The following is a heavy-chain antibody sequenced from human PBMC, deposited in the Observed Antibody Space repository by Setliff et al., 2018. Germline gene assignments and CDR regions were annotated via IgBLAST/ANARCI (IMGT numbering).Heavy chain of an antibody. Sequence: ASVKVSCKASGGMSGTYSISWVRQAPGQGLEWMGAIIPIFGTPNYAPKFHGRVTLTTDTSTSTAYMELRSLGSDDTAVYYCSRLVRFCIRTSCQRLSGGEFWGQGTLVTVSS. J-gene: IGHJ4*02. D-gene: IGHD2-2*01. CDR3: SRLVRFCIRTSCQRLSGGEF. CDR2: IIPIFGTP. V-gene: IGHV1-69*05. CDR1: GGMSGTYS.